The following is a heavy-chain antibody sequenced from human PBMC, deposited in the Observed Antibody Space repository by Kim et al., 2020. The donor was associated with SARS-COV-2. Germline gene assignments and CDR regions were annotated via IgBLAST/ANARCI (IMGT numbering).Heavy chain of an antibody. CDR3: ASMFARSGSFDF. D-gene: IGHD1-26*01. V-gene: IGHV3-64*02. Sequence: ADSVKARFTISSANSKNMWYLQMGSLRPEDTAVYYCASMFARSGSFDFWGQGILVSVSS. J-gene: IGHJ4*02.